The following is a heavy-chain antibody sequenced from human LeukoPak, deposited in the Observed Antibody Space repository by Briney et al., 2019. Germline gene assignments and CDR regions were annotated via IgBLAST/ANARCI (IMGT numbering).Heavy chain of an antibody. V-gene: IGHV4-38-2*02. D-gene: IGHD3-10*01. J-gene: IGHJ4*02. CDR2: ISHSGST. CDR3: ARDNNYYGSGSYHDY. Sequence: SETLSLTCSVSGYSISSGYYWGWIRQPPGKGLEWIGSISHSGSTYYNPSLKSRVTISVDTSKNQFSLKLSSVTAADTAVYYCARDNNYYGSGSYHDYWGQGTLVTVSS. CDR1: GYSISSGYY.